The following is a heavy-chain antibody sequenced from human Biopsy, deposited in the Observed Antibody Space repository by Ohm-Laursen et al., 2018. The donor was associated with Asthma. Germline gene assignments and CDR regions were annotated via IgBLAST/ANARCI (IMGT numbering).Heavy chain of an antibody. CDR3: ARKIAARGGMGV. CDR1: GFSFSKYG. D-gene: IGHD6-6*01. J-gene: IGHJ6*02. V-gene: IGHV3-33*01. CDR2: IWYDGRKK. Sequence: SLRLSCTASGFSFSKYGIHWVRQAPGKGLEWVSFIWYDGRKKTYADSVKGRFTISRDNSKNTLYLQMNSLRAEDTAVYYCARKIAARGGMGVWGQGTTVTVSS.